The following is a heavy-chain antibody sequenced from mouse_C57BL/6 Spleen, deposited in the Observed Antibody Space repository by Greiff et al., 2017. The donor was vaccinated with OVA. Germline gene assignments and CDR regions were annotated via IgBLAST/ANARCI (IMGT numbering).Heavy chain of an antibody. CDR3: ARSGGYYVDY. CDR2: IDPSDRET. D-gene: IGHD1-3*01. V-gene: IGHV1-52*01. J-gene: IGHJ2*01. Sequence: QVQLQQPGAALVRPGSSVKLSCKASGYTFPSYWMPWVKQRPIPGLEWIGNIDPSDRETHYNRKFKDKATLTVDKSSSTAYMPLSSLTSEDSAVYYCARSGGYYVDYGGQGTTRTVSS. CDR1: GYTFPSYW.